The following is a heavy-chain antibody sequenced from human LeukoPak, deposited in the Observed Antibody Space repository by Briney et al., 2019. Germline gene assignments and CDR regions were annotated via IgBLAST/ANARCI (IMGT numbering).Heavy chain of an antibody. CDR1: EFTFSSYA. D-gene: IGHD6-19*01. CDR2: ISYDGSNK. Sequence: GGPLRLSCAASEFTFSSYAMRWVRQAPGKGLEWVAVISYDGSNKYYADSVKGRFTISRDNSKNTLYLQMNSLRAEDTAVYYCARGLIAVAGTDWGQGTLVTVSS. J-gene: IGHJ4*02. CDR3: ARGLIAVAGTD. V-gene: IGHV3-30-3*01.